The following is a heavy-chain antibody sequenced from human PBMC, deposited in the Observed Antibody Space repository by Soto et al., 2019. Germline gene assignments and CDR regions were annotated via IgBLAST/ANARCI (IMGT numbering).Heavy chain of an antibody. CDR2: INWNSGTM. J-gene: IGHJ6*02. D-gene: IGHD3-10*01. CDR1: GFTFDDYG. CDR3: AKDRGSGSYAANYYYYGMDV. V-gene: IGHV3-9*01. Sequence: GGSLRLSCAASGFTFDDYGMHWVRQAPGKGLEWVSGINWNSGTMVYRDSAKGRFTISRDNAKTSLYLQMNSLRVEDTALYYCAKDRGSGSYAANYYYYGMDVWGQGTTVTVSS.